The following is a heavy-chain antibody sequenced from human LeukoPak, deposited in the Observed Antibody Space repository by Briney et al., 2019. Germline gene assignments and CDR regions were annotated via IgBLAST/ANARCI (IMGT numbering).Heavy chain of an antibody. V-gene: IGHV3-7*01. CDR2: IKQGGLEK. J-gene: IGHJ5*02. Sequence: AGGSLRLSCAASGFSFSSHWMSWVRQAPGKGLEWVANIKQGGLEKYYVDSVKGRFTISRDNAKNSLYLQMNSLRAEDTAVYYCARDTALPWGSGYSNWFDPWGQGTLVTVSS. D-gene: IGHD3-22*01. CDR3: ARDTALPWGSGYSNWFDP. CDR1: GFSFSSHW.